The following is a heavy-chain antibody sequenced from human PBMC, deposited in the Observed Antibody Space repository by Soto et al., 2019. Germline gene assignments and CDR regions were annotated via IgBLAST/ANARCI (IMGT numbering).Heavy chain of an antibody. D-gene: IGHD3-22*01. J-gene: IGHJ4*02. Sequence: XGSLRLSCAASGFTFSSYAMSWVRQAPGKGLEWVSAISGSGGSTYYADSVKGRFTISRDNSKNTLYLQMNSLRAEDTAVYYCAKEPYSDSSPPLFDDWGQGALVTVSS. CDR1: GFTFSSYA. V-gene: IGHV3-23*01. CDR2: ISGSGGST. CDR3: AKEPYSDSSPPLFDD.